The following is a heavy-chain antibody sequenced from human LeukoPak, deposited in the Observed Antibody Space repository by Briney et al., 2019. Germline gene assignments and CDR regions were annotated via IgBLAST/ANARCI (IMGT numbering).Heavy chain of an antibody. CDR2: IYYSGST. Sequence: SETLSLTCTVSGGSISSHYWSWLRQPPGKGLEWIGYIYYSGSTNYNPSLKSRVTISVDTSKNQFSLKLSSVTAAETAVYYCARGEGQPYFDYWGQGTLVTVSS. CDR3: ARGEGQPYFDY. D-gene: IGHD6-13*01. J-gene: IGHJ4*02. V-gene: IGHV4-59*11. CDR1: GGSISSHY.